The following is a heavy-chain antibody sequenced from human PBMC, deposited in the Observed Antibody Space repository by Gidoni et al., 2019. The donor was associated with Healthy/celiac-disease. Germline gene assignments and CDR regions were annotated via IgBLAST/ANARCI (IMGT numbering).Heavy chain of an antibody. CDR3: AREGNLAMGAFDI. CDR1: GFTFSSYG. Sequence: QVQLVESGGGVVQPGRSLRRSCAASGFTFSSYGMHWVRQAPGKGLEWVAVIWYDGSNKYYADSVKGRFTISRDNSKNTLYLQMNSLRAEDTAVYYCAREGNLAMGAFDIWGQGTMVTVFS. J-gene: IGHJ3*02. D-gene: IGHD5-18*01. CDR2: IWYDGSNK. V-gene: IGHV3-33*01.